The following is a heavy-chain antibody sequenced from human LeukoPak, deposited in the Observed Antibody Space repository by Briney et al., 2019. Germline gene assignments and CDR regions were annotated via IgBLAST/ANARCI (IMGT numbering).Heavy chain of an antibody. Sequence: SETLSLTCTVSGGSISSYYWSWIRQPPGKGLEWIGCIYYSGSTNYNPSLKSRVTISVDTSKTQFSLNLSSVTAADTAVYYCARIRHSSSWYPDCWGRGTLVTVSS. J-gene: IGHJ4*02. D-gene: IGHD6-13*01. CDR1: GGSISSYY. V-gene: IGHV4-59*01. CDR3: ARIRHSSSWYPDC. CDR2: IYYSGST.